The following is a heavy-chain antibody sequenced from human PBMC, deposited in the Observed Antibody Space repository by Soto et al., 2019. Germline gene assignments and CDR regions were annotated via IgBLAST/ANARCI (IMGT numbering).Heavy chain of an antibody. CDR1: GFTFTSSA. D-gene: IGHD4-17*01. CDR3: AAPWAYGYYYYYGMDV. Sequence: SVKVSCKASGFTFTSSAVQWVRQARGQRLEWIGWIVVGSGNTNYAQKFQERVTITRDMSTSTAYMELSSLRSEDTAVYYCAAPWAYGYYYYYGMDVWGQGTTVTVSS. CDR2: IVVGSGNT. V-gene: IGHV1-58*01. J-gene: IGHJ6*02.